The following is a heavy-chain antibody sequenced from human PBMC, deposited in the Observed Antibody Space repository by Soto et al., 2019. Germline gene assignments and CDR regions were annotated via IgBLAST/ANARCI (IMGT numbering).Heavy chain of an antibody. CDR2: IYLDDGK. CDR3: AHEAVEDGYNYVSY. J-gene: IGHJ4*02. Sequence: QITLKESGPTLVKPTQTLTLTCTFSGFSLSTSGVGVGWIRQPPGKALEWLALIYLDDGKRYSPSLKSRLTITKDTSKNQVVLTMTNMDPVDTATYYCAHEAVEDGYNYVSYWGQGTLVTVSS. D-gene: IGHD5-12*01. V-gene: IGHV2-5*02. CDR1: GFSLSTSGVG.